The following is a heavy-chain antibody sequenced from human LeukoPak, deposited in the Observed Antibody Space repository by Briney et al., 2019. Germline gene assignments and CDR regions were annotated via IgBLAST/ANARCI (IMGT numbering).Heavy chain of an antibody. CDR2: MSYDGSNK. Sequence: GGSLRLSCAASGFTFSTSAMHWVRQAPGKGLEWVAVMSYDGSNKNYADSVKGRFTISRDNAKNSLYLQMNSLRAEDTAVYYCAREGPWIQLSYAFDIWGQGTMVTVSS. V-gene: IGHV3-30-3*01. CDR3: AREGPWIQLSYAFDI. CDR1: GFTFSTSA. D-gene: IGHD5-18*01. J-gene: IGHJ3*02.